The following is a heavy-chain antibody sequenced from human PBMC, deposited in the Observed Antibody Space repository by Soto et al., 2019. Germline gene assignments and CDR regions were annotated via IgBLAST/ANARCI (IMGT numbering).Heavy chain of an antibody. V-gene: IGHV5-10-1*01. D-gene: IGHD2-2*01. CDR2: IDPSDSYT. J-gene: IGHJ6*02. CDR3: ARQLIGYCSSTSCPNHYGMDV. CDR1: GYSFTSDW. Sequence: GESLKISCKGSGYSFTSDWISWVRQMPGKGLEWMGRIDPSDSYTNYSPSFQGHVTISADKSISTAYLQWSSLKASDTAMYYCARQLIGYCSSTSCPNHYGMDVWGQGTTVTVSS.